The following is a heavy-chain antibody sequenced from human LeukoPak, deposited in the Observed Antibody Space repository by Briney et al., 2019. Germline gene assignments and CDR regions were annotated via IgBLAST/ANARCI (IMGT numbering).Heavy chain of an antibody. Sequence: SETLSLTCTVSGGSISSYYSSWIRQPPGKGREWIGYIYYSGSTNYNPSLKSRVTISVDTSKTQFSLKLSSVTAADTAVYYCAREVTMVRGVIYAFDIWGQGTMVTVSS. CDR3: AREVTMVRGVIYAFDI. D-gene: IGHD3-10*01. CDR1: GGSISSYY. J-gene: IGHJ3*02. V-gene: IGHV4-59*01. CDR2: IYYSGST.